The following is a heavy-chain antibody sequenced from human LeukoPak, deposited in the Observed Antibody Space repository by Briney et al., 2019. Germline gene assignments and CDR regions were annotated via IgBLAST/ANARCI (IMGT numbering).Heavy chain of an antibody. CDR3: ARVYVPQDLVHAFDI. Sequence: KPSETLSLTCSVSGASITSYYWSWIRQPAGKGLERIGLFYTSGSPKYNPSLKSRVTMSVDASKNYFSLRLSSVTAADTAVYYCARVYVPQDLVHAFDIWGQGTMVTVSS. CDR1: GASITSYY. CDR2: FYTSGSP. D-gene: IGHD3-10*02. V-gene: IGHV4-4*07. J-gene: IGHJ3*02.